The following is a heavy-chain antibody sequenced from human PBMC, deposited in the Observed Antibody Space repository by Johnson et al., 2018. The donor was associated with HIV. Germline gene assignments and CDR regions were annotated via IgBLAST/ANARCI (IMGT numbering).Heavy chain of an antibody. V-gene: IGHV3-7*01. CDR2: IKQDGSEL. J-gene: IGHJ3*02. CDR1: GFTFSSYA. CDR3: ARGGAFDI. Sequence: VQLVESGGGVVQPGGSLRLSCAASGFTFSSYAVQWVRQAPDKGLEWVANIKQDGSELYYVDSVKGRFTISRDNAKNSLYLQMNSLRAEDTAVYYCARGGAFDIWGQGTMVTVSS.